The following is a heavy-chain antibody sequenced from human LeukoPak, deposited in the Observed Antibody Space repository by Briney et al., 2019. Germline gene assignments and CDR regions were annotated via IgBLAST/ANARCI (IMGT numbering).Heavy chain of an antibody. D-gene: IGHD1-1*01. J-gene: IGHJ4*02. V-gene: IGHV3-21*01. Sequence: GRSLRLSCAASGFTFSSYSMNWVSQAPGKGLEWVSSISSSSSYIYYADSVKGRFTISRDNAKNSLYLQMNSLRAEDTAVYYCARDPLSTGTWYWGQGTLVTVSS. CDR1: GFTFSSYS. CDR2: ISSSSSYI. CDR3: ARDPLSTGTWY.